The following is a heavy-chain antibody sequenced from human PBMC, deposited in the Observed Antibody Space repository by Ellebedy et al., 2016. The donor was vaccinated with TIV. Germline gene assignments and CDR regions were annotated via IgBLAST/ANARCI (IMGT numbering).Heavy chain of an antibody. V-gene: IGHV4-59*01. Sequence: MPGGSLRLSCTVSGGSISSYYWSWIRQPPGKGLEWIGYIYYSGSTNYNPSLKSRVTISVDTSNNQFSLKLSSVTAADTAVYYCARSSGVGAVAGNWGQGTLVTVSS. J-gene: IGHJ4*02. CDR1: GGSISSYY. CDR3: ARSSGVGAVAGN. CDR2: IYYSGST. D-gene: IGHD6-19*01.